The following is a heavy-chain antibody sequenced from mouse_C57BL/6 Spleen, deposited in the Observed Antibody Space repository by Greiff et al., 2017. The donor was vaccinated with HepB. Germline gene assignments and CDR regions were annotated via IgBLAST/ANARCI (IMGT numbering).Heavy chain of an antibody. J-gene: IGHJ2*01. CDR2: IDPSNGNT. CDR3: VSRDWDPSLDY. V-gene: IGHV14-3*01. Sequence: EVMLVESVAELVRPGASVKLSCTASGFNIKNTYMHWVKQRPEQGLEWIGRIDPSNGNTKYAPKFQGKATITADTSSNTAYLQLSSLTSEDTAICYCVSRDWDPSLDYWGQGTTLTVSS. CDR1: GFNIKNTY. D-gene: IGHD4-1*01.